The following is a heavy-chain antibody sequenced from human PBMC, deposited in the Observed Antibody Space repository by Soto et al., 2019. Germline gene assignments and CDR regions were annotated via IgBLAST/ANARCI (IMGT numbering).Heavy chain of an antibody. V-gene: IGHV4-59*08. Sequence: NPSETLSLTCTVSGGSISDYYWSWIRQPPGKGLEWIGYIYYTGTTNYNPSLKSRVTISLDTSKNQFSLKLSSVTAADTAFYYCARLGGYYQAFDSWGQGTLVTVSS. D-gene: IGHD3-22*01. J-gene: IGHJ4*02. CDR3: ARLGGYYQAFDS. CDR1: GGSISDYY. CDR2: IYYTGTT.